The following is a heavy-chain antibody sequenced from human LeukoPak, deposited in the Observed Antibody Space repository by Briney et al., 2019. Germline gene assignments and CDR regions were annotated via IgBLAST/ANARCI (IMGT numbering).Heavy chain of an antibody. D-gene: IGHD3-10*01. Sequence: GGSLRLSCAASGFTFSSYGMHWVRQAPGKGLEWVSSISSSSSYIYYADSVKGRFTISRDNSKNTLYLQMNSLRAEDTAVYYCAKDRKVRGVHTFDYWGQGTLVTVSS. V-gene: IGHV3-21*01. CDR1: GFTFSSYG. CDR2: ISSSSSYI. J-gene: IGHJ4*02. CDR3: AKDRKVRGVHTFDY.